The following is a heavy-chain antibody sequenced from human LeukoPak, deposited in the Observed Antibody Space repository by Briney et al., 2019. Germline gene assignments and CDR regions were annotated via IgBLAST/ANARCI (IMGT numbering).Heavy chain of an antibody. J-gene: IGHJ4*02. V-gene: IGHV3-21*01. CDR2: ISSSSSYI. CDR3: ARDEEMATIGAFDY. D-gene: IGHD5-24*01. Sequence: GGSLRLSCAASGFTFSSYSMNWVRQAPGKGLEWVSSISSSSSYIYYADSVKGRFTISRDNAKNSLYLQTNSLRAEDTAVYYCARDEEMATIGAFDYWGQGTLVTVSS. CDR1: GFTFSSYS.